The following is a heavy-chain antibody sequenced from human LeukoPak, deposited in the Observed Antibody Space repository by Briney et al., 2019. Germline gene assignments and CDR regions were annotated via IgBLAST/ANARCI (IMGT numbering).Heavy chain of an antibody. CDR1: GGSISSGSYY. CDR3: ARSGRPIYYYDSSGYSRFDY. V-gene: IGHV4-61*02. CDR2: IYTSGST. D-gene: IGHD3-22*01. J-gene: IGHJ4*02. Sequence: SSEPLSLTCTVSGGSISSGSYYWSWIRQPAGKGLEWIGRIYTSGSTNYNPSLKSRVTISVDTSKNQFSLKLSSVTAADTAVYYCARSGRPIYYYDSSGYSRFDYWGQGTLVTVSS.